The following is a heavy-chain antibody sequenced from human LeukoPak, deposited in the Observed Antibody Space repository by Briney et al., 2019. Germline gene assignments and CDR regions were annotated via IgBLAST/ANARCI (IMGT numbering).Heavy chain of an antibody. J-gene: IGHJ5*02. D-gene: IGHD2-15*01. CDR3: ARYAATGGPNCFDP. Sequence: PAETLSLTCTVSGASISNYYWSWTRQPPGKGLKWIGYIHNTGRTNYNPSLKSRVTISADTSKNQFSLRLSSVTAADTAIYYCARYAATGGPNCFDPWGPGTLVTV. CDR1: GASISNYY. V-gene: IGHV4-59*01. CDR2: IHNTGRT.